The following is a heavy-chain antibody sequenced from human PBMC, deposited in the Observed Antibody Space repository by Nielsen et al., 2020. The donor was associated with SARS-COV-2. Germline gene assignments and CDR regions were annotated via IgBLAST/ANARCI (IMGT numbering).Heavy chain of an antibody. D-gene: IGHD4-11*01. Sequence: SETLSLTCTVSGGSFSGYYWTWIRQSPGKGLEWIGEINHSGSTSYNPSLKRRVTISIDTSKNQFSLRLSSGTAADTAVYYCARAAVSTVGWFDPWGQGTLVTVSS. V-gene: IGHV4-34*01. CDR2: INHSGST. CDR3: ARAAVSTVGWFDP. CDR1: GGSFSGYY. J-gene: IGHJ5*02.